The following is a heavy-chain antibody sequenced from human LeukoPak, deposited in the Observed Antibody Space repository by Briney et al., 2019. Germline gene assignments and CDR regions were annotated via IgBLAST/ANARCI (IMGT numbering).Heavy chain of an antibody. J-gene: IGHJ3*02. CDR3: ARRRTGLRSYSDAFDI. Sequence: GGSLRLSCAASGCTFNSYDMHWGRQGTGKGLEWVSGIDVDGGTYYPDSVKGRFTISRENARTSLYLQMNSLRAGDTDVYYCARRRTGLRSYSDAFDIWGQGTTVTVSS. D-gene: IGHD3-10*01. CDR1: GCTFNSYD. V-gene: IGHV3-13*04. CDR2: IDVDGGT.